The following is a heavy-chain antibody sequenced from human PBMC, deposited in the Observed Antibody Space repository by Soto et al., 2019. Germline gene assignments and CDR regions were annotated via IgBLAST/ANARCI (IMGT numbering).Heavy chain of an antibody. CDR1: GFTFSSYG. CDR3: ARGGRWLQLPNFDY. D-gene: IGHD5-12*01. V-gene: IGHV3-33*01. J-gene: IGHJ4*02. Sequence: HPGGSLRLSCAASGFTFSSYGMHWVRQAPGKGLEWVAVIWYDGSNKYYADSVKGRFTISRDNSKNTLYLQMNSLRAEDTAVYYCARGGRWLQLPNFDYWGQGTLVTVSS. CDR2: IWYDGSNK.